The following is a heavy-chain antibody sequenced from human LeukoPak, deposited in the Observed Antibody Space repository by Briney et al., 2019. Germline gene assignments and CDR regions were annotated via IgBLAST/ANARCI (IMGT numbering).Heavy chain of an antibody. Sequence: SGGSLRLSCAASGFTFSSYAMHWVRQAPGKGLEWVAVISYDGSNKYYADSVKGRFTISRDNSKNTLYLQMNSLRAEDTAVYYCAKDQDYYDSSGLFDYWGQGTLVTVSS. CDR2: ISYDGSNK. CDR3: AKDQDYYDSSGLFDY. D-gene: IGHD3-22*01. J-gene: IGHJ4*02. CDR1: GFTFSSYA. V-gene: IGHV3-30*04.